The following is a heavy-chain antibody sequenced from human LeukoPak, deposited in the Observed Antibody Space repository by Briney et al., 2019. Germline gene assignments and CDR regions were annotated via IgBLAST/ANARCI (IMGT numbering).Heavy chain of an antibody. CDR2: ISSSGNT. CDR3: VKGRIPEDWLDF. V-gene: IGHV3-23*01. Sequence: GGCLRLSCAASGFTFSMSAMTWVRQAPGEGLDWVSSISSSGNTDYADSVKGRFTISRDNSKNMLYLQMNSLRAEDTAVYYCVKGRIPEDWLDFWGQGTLVTVSS. D-gene: IGHD6-13*01. CDR1: GFTFSMSA. J-gene: IGHJ4*02.